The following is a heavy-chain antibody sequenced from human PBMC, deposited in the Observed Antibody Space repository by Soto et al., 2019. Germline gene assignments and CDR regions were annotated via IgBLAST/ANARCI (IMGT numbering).Heavy chain of an antibody. Sequence: QVQLVQSGAEVKKPGSSVTVSCRASGGTFSNYAINWVRQAPGQGLEWMAGIIPLFGTTNYAQKFQGRVTITADESTSTAYMELTSLRSEDTAVFYCATSPYSYDTSGYLDYWGQGTLVTLPS. D-gene: IGHD3-22*01. CDR1: GGTFSNYA. J-gene: IGHJ4*02. CDR3: ATSPYSYDTSGYLDY. V-gene: IGHV1-69*12. CDR2: IIPLFGTT.